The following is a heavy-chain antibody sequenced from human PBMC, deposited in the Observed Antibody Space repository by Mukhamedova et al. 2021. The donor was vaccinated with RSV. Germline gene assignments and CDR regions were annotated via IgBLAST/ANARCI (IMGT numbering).Heavy chain of an antibody. CDR3: ATGLIAVAGTGHYFDY. Sequence: WVRQAPGKGLEWMGGFDPEDGDTIYAQKFQGRVTMTEVTSTDTAYMELSSLRSEDTAVYYCATGLIAVAGTGHYFDYWGQGTLVT. CDR2: FDPEDGDT. V-gene: IGHV1-24*01. D-gene: IGHD6-19*01. J-gene: IGHJ4*02.